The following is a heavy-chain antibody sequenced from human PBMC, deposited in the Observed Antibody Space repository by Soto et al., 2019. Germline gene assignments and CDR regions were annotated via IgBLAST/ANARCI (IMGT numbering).Heavy chain of an antibody. CDR1: GGSISSHY. V-gene: IGHV4-59*11. CDR2: IYYSGSP. CDR3: ASSNIAAAGFYYYGMDV. D-gene: IGHD6-13*01. Sequence: SHTLSITCTVSGGSISSHYWSGIRHPPGKGLEWIGYIYYSGSPNYNPSLKSRVTISVDTSKNQFSLKLSSVTAADTAVYYCASSNIAAAGFYYYGMDVWGRGTTVT. J-gene: IGHJ6*02.